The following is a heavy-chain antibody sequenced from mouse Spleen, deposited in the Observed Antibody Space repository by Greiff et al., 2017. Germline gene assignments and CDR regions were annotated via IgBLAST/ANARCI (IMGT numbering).Heavy chain of an antibody. CDR3: ASQATTVVPFDY. CDR2: ISYDGSN. CDR1: GYSITSGYY. V-gene: IGHV3-6*01. D-gene: IGHD1-1*01. Sequence: ESGPGLVKPSQSLSLTCSVTGYSITSGYYWNWIRQFPGNKLEWMGYISYDGSNNYNPSLKNRISITRDTSKNQFFLKLNSVTTEDTATYYCASQATTVVPFDYWGQGTTLTVSS. J-gene: IGHJ2*01.